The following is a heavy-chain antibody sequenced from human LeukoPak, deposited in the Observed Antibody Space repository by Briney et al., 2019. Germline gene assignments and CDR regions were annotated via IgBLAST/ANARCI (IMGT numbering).Heavy chain of an antibody. Sequence: PSETLSLTCAVYGGSFSGYYWSWIRQPPGKGLEWIGEINHSGSTNYNPSLKSRVTISVDTSKNQFSLKLSSVTAADTAVYYCARGLEEYSSSSPVFDIWGQGTMVTVSS. CDR3: ARGLEEYSSSSPVFDI. D-gene: IGHD6-6*01. CDR2: INHSGST. V-gene: IGHV4-34*01. CDR1: GGSFSGYY. J-gene: IGHJ3*02.